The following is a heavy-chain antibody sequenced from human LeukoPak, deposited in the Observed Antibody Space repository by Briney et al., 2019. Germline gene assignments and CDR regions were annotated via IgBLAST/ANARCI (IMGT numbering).Heavy chain of an antibody. J-gene: IGHJ5*02. CDR1: GYSYISHW. V-gene: IGHV5-51*01. Sequence: GESLKISCKGSGYSYISHWIAWVRQKPGKGLEWMGIIYPGDSNARYSPSFQGQVTISADKSINTAYLQWSSLKASDTAIYYCARHVGFCSSTSCYPFYDRWGQGTLVTVSS. CDR3: ARHVGFCSSTSCYPFYDR. CDR2: IYPGDSNA. D-gene: IGHD2-2*01.